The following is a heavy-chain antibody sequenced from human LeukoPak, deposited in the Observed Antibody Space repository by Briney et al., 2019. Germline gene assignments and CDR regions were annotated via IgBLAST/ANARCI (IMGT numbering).Heavy chain of an antibody. CDR1: GGSFSGYY. D-gene: IGHD5-18*01. CDR3: ARRWIQLWKAGAFDI. V-gene: IGHV4-34*01. Sequence: PSETLSLTCAVYGGSFSGYYWSWIRQPPGKGLEWIGEINHSGSTNYNPSLKSRVTISVDTSKNQFSLKLSSVTAADTAVYYCARRWIQLWKAGAFDIWGQGTMVTVSS. CDR2: INHSGST. J-gene: IGHJ3*02.